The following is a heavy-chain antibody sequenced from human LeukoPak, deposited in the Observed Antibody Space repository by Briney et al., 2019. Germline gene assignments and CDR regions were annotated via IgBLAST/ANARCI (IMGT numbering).Heavy chain of an antibody. CDR2: IYYSGST. D-gene: IGHD5-24*01. CDR1: GGSISSYY. V-gene: IGHV4-59*01. CDR3: ARVGMAAQRYFDY. J-gene: IGHJ4*02. Sequence: PSETLSLTCTVSGGSISSYYWSWIRQPPGKGLEWIGYIYYSGSTNYNPSLKSRVTISVDTSKNQFSLKLSSVTAADTAVYYCARVGMAAQRYFDYWGQGTLVTVSS.